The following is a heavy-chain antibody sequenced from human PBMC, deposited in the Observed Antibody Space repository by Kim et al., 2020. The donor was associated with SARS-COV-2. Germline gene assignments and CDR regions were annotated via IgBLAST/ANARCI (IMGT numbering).Heavy chain of an antibody. CDR2: ISPNSDSK. CDR3: AKEISGSYRMDV. Sequence: GGSLRLSCAASGFGFGGYAMHWVREAPGKGLEWVSGISPNSDSKTYGDSVKGRFTISRDNDKNSLYLQMNSLRAEDTALYYCAKEISGSYRMDVWGPGTTVIVS. J-gene: IGHJ6*02. V-gene: IGHV3-9*01. CDR1: GFGFGGYA. D-gene: IGHD6-25*01.